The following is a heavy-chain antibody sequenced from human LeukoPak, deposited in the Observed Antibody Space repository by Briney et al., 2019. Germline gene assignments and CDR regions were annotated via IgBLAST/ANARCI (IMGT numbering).Heavy chain of an antibody. CDR3: ARVLVGATLYYYYGMDV. Sequence: GGSLRLSCAASGFTFSSYWMSWARQAPGKGLEWVANIKQDGSEKYYVDSVKGRFTISRDNAKNSLYLQMNSLRAEDTAVYYCARVLVGATLYYYYGMDVWGQGTTVTVSS. V-gene: IGHV3-7*01. J-gene: IGHJ6*02. D-gene: IGHD1-26*01. CDR2: IKQDGSEK. CDR1: GFTFSSYW.